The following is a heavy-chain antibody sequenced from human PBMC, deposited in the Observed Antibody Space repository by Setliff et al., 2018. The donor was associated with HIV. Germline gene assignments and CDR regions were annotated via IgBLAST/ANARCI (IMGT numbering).Heavy chain of an antibody. D-gene: IGHD5-18*01. J-gene: IGHJ4*02. V-gene: IGHV3-48*01. CDR3: CTGPLNTYGWDY. CDR1: GFSFSDYH. Sequence: GSLRLSCAASGFSFSDYHMNWVRQAPGKGLEWISFISSSSSPIYYADSVKGRFTISRDNSDNSLFLQMNGLRAEDTALYYCCTGPLNTYGWDYWGQGTVVTVSS. CDR2: ISSSSSPI.